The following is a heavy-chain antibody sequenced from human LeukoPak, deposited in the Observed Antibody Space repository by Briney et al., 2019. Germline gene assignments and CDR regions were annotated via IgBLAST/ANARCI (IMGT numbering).Heavy chain of an antibody. CDR2: IFRGGST. J-gene: IGHJ4*02. Sequence: PAETLSLTCAVSGYPISIAYYWGWIRQPPGKGLEWIGRIFRGGSTSYNPPLKSRLTMSMDTSKNQFSLQLTSVTAADTAVYYCARYDSRGSGSTQLEYWGQGILVTISS. CDR3: ARYDSRGSGSTQLEY. V-gene: IGHV4-38-2*01. D-gene: IGHD3-3*01. CDR1: GYPISIAYY.